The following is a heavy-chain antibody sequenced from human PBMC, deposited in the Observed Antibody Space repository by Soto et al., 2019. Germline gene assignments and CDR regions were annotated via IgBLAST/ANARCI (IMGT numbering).Heavy chain of an antibody. CDR3: ARVRYNGSGSSINWFDP. J-gene: IGHJ5*02. Sequence: PGGSLRLSCAASGFTFSSYGMHWVRQAPGKGLEWVAMISYDGTNKYYADSVKGRFTISRDNAKNSLYLQMNSLRAEDTAVYYCARVRYNGSGSSINWFDPWGQGTLVTVSS. V-gene: IGHV3-30*03. D-gene: IGHD3-10*01. CDR2: ISYDGTNK. CDR1: GFTFSSYG.